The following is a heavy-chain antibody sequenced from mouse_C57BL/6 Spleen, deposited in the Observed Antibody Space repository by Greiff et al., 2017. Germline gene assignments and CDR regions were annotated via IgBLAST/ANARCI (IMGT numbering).Heavy chain of an antibody. Sequence: EVQGVESGPVLVKPGASVKMSCKASGYTFTDYYMNWVKPSHGQSLEWIGVITPYNGGTSYNQKFKGKATLTVDKSSSTAYMELNSLTSEDSAVYYCAKGPDYDGSSYYFDYGGQGTTLTVSA. J-gene: IGHJ2*01. V-gene: IGHV1-19*01. D-gene: IGHD1-1*01. CDR1: GYTFTDYY. CDR2: ITPYNGGT. CDR3: AKGPDYDGSSYYFDY.